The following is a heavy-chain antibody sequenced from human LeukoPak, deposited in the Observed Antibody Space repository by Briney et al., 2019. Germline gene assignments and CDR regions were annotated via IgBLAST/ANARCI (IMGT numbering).Heavy chain of an antibody. CDR2: IHTSGST. Sequence: SETLSLTCSVSGDFISTYYWTWIRQPAGKGLEWIGRIHTSGSTDYKSSLESRVTMSLDTSRNQLSLRLSSVTAADTAVYYCARGPYNNGWYDHYFDYWGQGTLVTVSS. CDR1: GDFISTYY. V-gene: IGHV4-4*07. D-gene: IGHD6-19*01. J-gene: IGHJ4*02. CDR3: ARGPYNNGWYDHYFDY.